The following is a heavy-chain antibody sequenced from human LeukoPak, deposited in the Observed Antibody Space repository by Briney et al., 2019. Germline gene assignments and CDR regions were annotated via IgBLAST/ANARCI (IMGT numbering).Heavy chain of an antibody. D-gene: IGHD1-7*01. CDR1: GFSFSNYA. J-gene: IGHJ5*02. CDR3: AKKINYEGYNWFDP. CDR2: ISSSGGIP. V-gene: IGHV3-23*01. Sequence: GGSLRLSCAASGFSFSNYAMSWVRQVPGKGLEWVSAISSSGGIPYYADSVKGRFTISRDNPKNTVYLQMNSLRAEDTAIYYCAKKINYEGYNWFDPRGQGTLVTVSS.